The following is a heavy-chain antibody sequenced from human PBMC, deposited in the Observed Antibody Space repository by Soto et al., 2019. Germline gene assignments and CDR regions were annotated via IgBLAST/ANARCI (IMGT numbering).Heavy chain of an antibody. CDR2: INAGNGNT. CDR1: GYTFTSYA. V-gene: IGHV1-3*01. J-gene: IGHJ4*02. CDR3: AADLVGSNADYYDY. D-gene: IGHD2-15*01. Sequence: ASVKVSCKASGYTFTSYAMHWVRQAPGQRLEWMGWINAGNGNTKYSQKFQGRVTITRDTSASTAYMELSSLRSDDTAVYYCAADLVGSNADYYDYWGQGTLVTVSS.